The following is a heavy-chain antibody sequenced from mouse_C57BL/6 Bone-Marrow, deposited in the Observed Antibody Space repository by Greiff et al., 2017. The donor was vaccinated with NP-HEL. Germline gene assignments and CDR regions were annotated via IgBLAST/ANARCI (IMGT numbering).Heavy chain of an antibody. CDR2: IHPSDSDT. V-gene: IGHV1-74*01. CDR1: GYTFTSYW. J-gene: IGHJ4*01. Sequence: QVHVKQSGAELVKPGASVKVSCKASGYTFTSYWMHWVKQRPGQGLEWIGRIHPSDSDTNYNQKFKGKATLTVDKSSSTAYMQLSSLTSEDSAVYYGALRYYYGSSAYYAMDYWGQGTSVTVSS. D-gene: IGHD1-1*01. CDR3: ALRYYYGSSAYYAMDY.